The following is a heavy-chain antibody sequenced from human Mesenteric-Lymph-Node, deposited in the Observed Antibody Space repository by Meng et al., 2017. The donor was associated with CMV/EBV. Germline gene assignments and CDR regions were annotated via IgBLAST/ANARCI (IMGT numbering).Heavy chain of an antibody. CDR2: FYTGGQT. CDR3: SSFDYAGHPDSFDI. Sequence: GGSLRLSCAASGLSVSANYMTWVRQAPGKGLEWVSVFYTGGQTYYADAVKGRFTISRDTSKNTVDLQMNSLRAEDTAAYYCSSFDYAGHPDSFDIWGQGTLVTVSS. J-gene: IGHJ4*01. D-gene: IGHD3-9*01. V-gene: IGHV3-53*01. CDR1: GLSVSANY.